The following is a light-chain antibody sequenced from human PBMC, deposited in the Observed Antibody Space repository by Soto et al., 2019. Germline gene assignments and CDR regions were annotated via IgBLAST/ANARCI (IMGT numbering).Light chain of an antibody. CDR3: QQYNSYSWT. CDR2: KAS. Sequence: DIQMTQSPSTLSAYVGDRVTITCRASQSISSWLAWYQQKPGKAPKLLIYKASSLESGVPSRFSGSGSGTEFTLTISSLQPDDFATYYCQQYNSYSWTFGQGTKVDSK. V-gene: IGKV1-5*03. CDR1: QSISSW. J-gene: IGKJ1*01.